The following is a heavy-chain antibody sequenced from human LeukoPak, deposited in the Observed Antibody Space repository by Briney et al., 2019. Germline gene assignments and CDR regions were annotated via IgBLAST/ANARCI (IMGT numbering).Heavy chain of an antibody. CDR2: IWYDGSNK. CDR3: ARHQLYCTNGVCSFDY. Sequence: PGRSLRLSCAASGFTFSSYGMHWVRQAPGKGLEWVAVIWYDGSNKYYADSVKGRFTISRDNSKNTLYLQMNSLRAEDTAVYYCARHQLYCTNGVCSFDYWGQGTLVTVSS. D-gene: IGHD2-8*01. J-gene: IGHJ4*02. V-gene: IGHV3-33*01. CDR1: GFTFSSYG.